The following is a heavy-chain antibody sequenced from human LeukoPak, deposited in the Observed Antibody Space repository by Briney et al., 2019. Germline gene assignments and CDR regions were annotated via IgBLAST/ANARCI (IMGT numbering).Heavy chain of an antibody. J-gene: IGHJ4*02. Sequence: GGSLRLSCAVSGFTVSRNYMSWVRQAPGRGLEWVSIIYSAGDTYYADSVQGRFTVSRDNSRNTLDLQMDNLRVDDTAIYYCVRGDDIGKHPTRAYYFDIWGQGTLVSVSS. CDR3: VRGDDIGKHPTRAYYFDI. V-gene: IGHV3-53*01. D-gene: IGHD5-24*01. CDR2: IYSAGDT. CDR1: GFTVSRNY.